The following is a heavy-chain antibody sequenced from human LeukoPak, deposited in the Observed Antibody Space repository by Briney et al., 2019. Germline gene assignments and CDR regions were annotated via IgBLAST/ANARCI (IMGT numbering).Heavy chain of an antibody. Sequence: PSETLSLTCTVSGGSISSGSYYWSWIRQPAGKGLEWIGYIYYGGSTYYNPSLKSRVTISVDTSKNQFSLKLSSVTAADTAVYYCARGAYYDFWFDYWGQGTLVTVSS. D-gene: IGHD3-3*01. CDR2: IYYGGST. V-gene: IGHV4-30-4*08. CDR3: ARGAYYDFWFDY. CDR1: GGSISSGSYY. J-gene: IGHJ4*02.